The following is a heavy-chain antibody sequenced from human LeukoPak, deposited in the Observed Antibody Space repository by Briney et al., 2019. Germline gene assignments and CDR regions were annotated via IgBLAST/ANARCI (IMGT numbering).Heavy chain of an antibody. V-gene: IGHV3-30*02. Sequence: GGSLRLSCAASGFTFSSYGMHWVRQAPGKGLEWVAFIRYDGSNKYYADSVKGRFTISRDNSKNTLYLQMNSLRAEDTAVYYCAKAAMTTATRIFDYWGQGTLVTVSS. J-gene: IGHJ4*02. CDR3: AKAAMTTATRIFDY. CDR1: GFTFSSYG. CDR2: IRYDGSNK. D-gene: IGHD4-17*01.